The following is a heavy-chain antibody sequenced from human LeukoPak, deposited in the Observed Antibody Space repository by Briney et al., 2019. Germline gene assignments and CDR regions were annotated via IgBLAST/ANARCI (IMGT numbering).Heavy chain of an antibody. D-gene: IGHD3-10*02. V-gene: IGHV3-9*01. CDR3: AELGTTMIGGV. CDR2: ISWNGGSI. Sequence: GGSLRLSCAASGFTFNDYAMHWVRQAPGKGLEWVSGISWNGGSIGYADSVKGRFTISRDNAKNSLYLQMNSLRAEDTAVYYCAELGTTMIGGVWGKGTTVTISS. J-gene: IGHJ6*04. CDR1: GFTFNDYA.